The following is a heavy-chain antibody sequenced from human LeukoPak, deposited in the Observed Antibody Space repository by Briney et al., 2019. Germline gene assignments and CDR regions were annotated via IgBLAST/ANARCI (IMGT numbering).Heavy chain of an antibody. Sequence: GGSLRLSCAASGFTFSSYWMHWVRQAPGKGLVWVSRINSDGSSTSYADSVRGRFTISRDNAKNTLYLQMNSLRAEDTAVYYCARDISSSRGVDYWGQGTLVTVSS. J-gene: IGHJ4*02. CDR3: ARDISSSRGVDY. V-gene: IGHV3-74*01. CDR2: INSDGSST. D-gene: IGHD6-13*01. CDR1: GFTFSSYW.